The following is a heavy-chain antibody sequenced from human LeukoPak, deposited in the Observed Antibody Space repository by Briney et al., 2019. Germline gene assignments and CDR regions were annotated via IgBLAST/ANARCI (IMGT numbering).Heavy chain of an antibody. CDR2: IYTSGST. Sequence: SETLSLTCTVSGGSISSYYWSWIRQPAGKGLEWIGRIYTSGSTNYNPSLKSRVTMSVDTSKNQFSLKLSSVTAADTAVYYCARQGRGDDYGDYTFDYWGQGTLVTVSS. D-gene: IGHD4-17*01. CDR3: ARQGRGDDYGDYTFDY. V-gene: IGHV4-4*07. J-gene: IGHJ4*02. CDR1: GGSISSYY.